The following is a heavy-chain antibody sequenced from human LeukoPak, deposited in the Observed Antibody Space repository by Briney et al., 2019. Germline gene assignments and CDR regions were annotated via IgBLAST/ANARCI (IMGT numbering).Heavy chain of an antibody. CDR2: IWSDGSNQ. D-gene: IGHD4-11*01. CDR3: AKDAQRGFDYSNSLEY. CDR1: KFTFSHYG. Sequence: GGSLRLSCAAAKFTFSHYGMHWVRQAPGKGLEWVAVIWSDGSNQYHADSVKGRFTISRDNSKNTVYLQMNSLRVEDTGAYYCAKDAQRGFDYSNSLEYWGQGILVTVSS. J-gene: IGHJ4*02. V-gene: IGHV3-33*06.